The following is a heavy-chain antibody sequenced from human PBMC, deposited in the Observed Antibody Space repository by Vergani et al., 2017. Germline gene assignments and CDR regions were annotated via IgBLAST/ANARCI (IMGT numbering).Heavy chain of an antibody. J-gene: IGHJ2*01. D-gene: IGHD2-2*01. CDR1: GFTFSSYA. CDR3: AKDAVVVPAPSDWYFDL. CDR2: ISGSGGST. V-gene: IGHV3-23*01. Sequence: EVQLLESGGGLVQPGGSLRLSCAASGFTFSSYAMSWVRQAPGKGLEWVSAISGSGGSTYYADSVKGRFTISRDNSKNTLYLQMNSLRAEDTAVYYCAKDAVVVPAPSDWYFDLWGRGTLVTVSS.